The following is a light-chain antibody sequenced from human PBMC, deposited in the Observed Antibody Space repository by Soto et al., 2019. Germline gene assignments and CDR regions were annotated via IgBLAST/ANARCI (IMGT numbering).Light chain of an antibody. CDR2: AAS. CDR3: QHYDSSPPYT. J-gene: IGKJ2*01. CDR1: RSFASSY. V-gene: IGKV3-20*01. Sequence: EIVLTQSPVTLSLSPGERATLSCRASRSFASSYLGWYQQKPGQAPRLLIYAASTRATGIPDRFSGSGSATDFTLTISRLEPEDSAVYYCQHYDSSPPYTFGQG.